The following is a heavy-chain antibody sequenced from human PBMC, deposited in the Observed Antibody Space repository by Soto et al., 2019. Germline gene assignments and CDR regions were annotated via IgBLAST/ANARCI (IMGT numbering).Heavy chain of an antibody. CDR1: GFTFSTYE. CDR3: ARDRGYNTRWYGGALDL. CDR2: ISSRGTSI. D-gene: IGHD5-12*01. J-gene: IGHJ4*02. Sequence: EVQLVESGGGLVQPGESLRLSCAASGFTFSTYEMNWVRQTPGKGLEWVAYISSRGTSIFYADSVKGRFSISRDNDNDSVSLLMNNLRVGDTAVYYCARDRGYNTRWYGGALDLWGQGTLVTVSS. V-gene: IGHV3-48*03.